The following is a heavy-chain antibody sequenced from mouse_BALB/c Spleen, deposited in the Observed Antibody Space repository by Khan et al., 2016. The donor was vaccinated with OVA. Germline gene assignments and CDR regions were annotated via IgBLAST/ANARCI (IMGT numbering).Heavy chain of an antibody. J-gene: IGHJ4*01. CDR1: GYSIPSDYA. Sequence: EVELVASGPGLVKPSQSLSLTCPVTGYSIPSDYAWNWIRQFPGNKLAWMGYISYSGSTTYNPSLKSRISITRDTSKNQFFLQLNSVTTEDTATYYCARDGSRYNYAMDYWGQGTSVTVSS. CDR2: ISYSGST. D-gene: IGHD2-3*01. V-gene: IGHV3-2*02. CDR3: ARDGSRYNYAMDY.